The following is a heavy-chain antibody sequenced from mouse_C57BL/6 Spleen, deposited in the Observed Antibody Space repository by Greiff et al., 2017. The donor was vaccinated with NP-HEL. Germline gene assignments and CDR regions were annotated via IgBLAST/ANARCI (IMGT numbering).Heavy chain of an antibody. Sequence: QVQLQQSGTELVKPGASVKLSCKASGYTFTSYWMHWVKQRPGQGLEWIGNINPSNGGTNYNEKFKSKATLTVDKSSSTAYMQLSSLTSEDSAVYYCARSGKNYSWYFDYWGQGTTLTVSS. J-gene: IGHJ2*01. CDR2: INPSNGGT. D-gene: IGHD1-1*01. CDR3: ARSGKNYSWYFDY. CDR1: GYTFTSYW. V-gene: IGHV1-53*01.